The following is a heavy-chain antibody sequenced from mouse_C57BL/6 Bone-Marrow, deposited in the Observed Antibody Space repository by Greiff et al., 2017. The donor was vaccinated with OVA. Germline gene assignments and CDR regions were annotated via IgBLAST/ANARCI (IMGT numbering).Heavy chain of an antibody. CDR2: ISSGSSTI. J-gene: IGHJ4*01. Sequence: DVMLVESGGGLVKPGGSLKLSCAASGFTFSDYGMHWVRQAPEKGLEWVAYISSGSSTIYYADTVKGRFTISRDNAKNTLFLQMTILRSEDTAMYYCASYYDYAMDYWGQGTSVTVSS. CDR3: ASYYDYAMDY. V-gene: IGHV5-17*01. D-gene: IGHD2-4*01. CDR1: GFTFSDYG.